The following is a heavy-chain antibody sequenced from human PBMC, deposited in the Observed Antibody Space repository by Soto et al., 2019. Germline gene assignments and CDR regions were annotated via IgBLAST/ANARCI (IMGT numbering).Heavy chain of an antibody. CDR2: INHSGST. CDR3: ASGTTGPSYYYYYYMDV. D-gene: IGHD4-4*01. Sequence: SETLSLTCTVSGGSISSSSYYWGWIRQPPGKGLEWIGEINHSGSTNYNPSLKSRVTISVDTSKNQFSLKLSSVTAADTAVYYCASGTTGPSYYYYYYMDVWGKGTTVTVSS. V-gene: IGHV4-39*07. CDR1: GGSISSSSYY. J-gene: IGHJ6*03.